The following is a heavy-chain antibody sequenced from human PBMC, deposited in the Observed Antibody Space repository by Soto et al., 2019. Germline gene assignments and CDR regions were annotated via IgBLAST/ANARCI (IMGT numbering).Heavy chain of an antibody. CDR1: GGTFSSYA. CDR3: ARDLRNSGSYYRWFDP. CDR2: IIPIFGTA. V-gene: IGHV1-69*06. D-gene: IGHD1-26*01. J-gene: IGHJ5*02. Sequence: SVKVSCKASGGTFSSYAISWVRQAPGQGLEWMGGIIPIFGTANYAQKFQGRVTITADKSTSTAYMELSSLRSEDTAVYYCARDLRNSGSYYRWFDPWGQGTLVTVSS.